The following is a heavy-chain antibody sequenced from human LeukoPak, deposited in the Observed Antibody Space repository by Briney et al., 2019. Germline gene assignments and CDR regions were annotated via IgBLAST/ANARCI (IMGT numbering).Heavy chain of an antibody. J-gene: IGHJ4*02. D-gene: IGHD3-3*01. CDR2: IGTAGDT. CDR3: ASPRPAAQFLGY. CDR1: GFTFSRYD. Sequence: GGSLRLSCAASGFTFSRYDMHWVRQGTRKGLEWVSAIGTAGDTYYPGSVKGRFTISRENAKNSLYLQMNSLRAGDTAVYYCASPRPAAQFLGYWGQGTLVTVSS. V-gene: IGHV3-13*01.